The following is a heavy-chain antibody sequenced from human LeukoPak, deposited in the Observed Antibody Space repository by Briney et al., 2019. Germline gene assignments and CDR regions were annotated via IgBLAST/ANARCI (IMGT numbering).Heavy chain of an antibody. D-gene: IGHD2-2*02. CDR1: GFTFSSYG. J-gene: IGHJ4*02. V-gene: IGHV3-30*02. CDR3: AKEVVPAAIPSDFDC. Sequence: GGSLRLSCAASGFTFSSYGMHWVRQAPGKGLEWVAFIRYDGSNKYYADSVKGRFTISRDNSKNTLYLQMNSLRAEDTAVYYCAKEVVPAAIPSDFDCWGQGTLVTVSS. CDR2: IRYDGSNK.